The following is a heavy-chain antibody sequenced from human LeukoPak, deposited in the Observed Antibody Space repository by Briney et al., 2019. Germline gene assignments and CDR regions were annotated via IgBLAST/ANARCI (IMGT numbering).Heavy chain of an antibody. V-gene: IGHV1-46*01. CDR2: INPSGGST. Sequence: ASVKVSCKASGYTFTNYYMHWGRQAPGQGLEWMGIINPSGGSTNYAQKFQGRVTMTRDTSTSTVYMELSSLRCEDTAVYYCTRLVTETGSFFDYWGQGTLVTVSS. J-gene: IGHJ4*02. D-gene: IGHD1-26*01. CDR3: TRLVTETGSFFDY. CDR1: GYTFTNYY.